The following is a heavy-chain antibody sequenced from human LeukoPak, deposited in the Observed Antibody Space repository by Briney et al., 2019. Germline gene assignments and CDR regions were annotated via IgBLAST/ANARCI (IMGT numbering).Heavy chain of an antibody. CDR2: ISYDGSNK. Sequence: PGGSLRLSCAASGFTFSSYAMHWVRQAPGKGLEGVAVISYDGSNKYYADSVKGRFTISRDNSKNTLYLQMNSLRAEDTAVYYCARTRYDFWSSPTDYWGQGTLVTVSS. CDR1: GFTFSSYA. J-gene: IGHJ4*02. D-gene: IGHD3-3*01. CDR3: ARTRYDFWSSPTDY. V-gene: IGHV3-30-3*01.